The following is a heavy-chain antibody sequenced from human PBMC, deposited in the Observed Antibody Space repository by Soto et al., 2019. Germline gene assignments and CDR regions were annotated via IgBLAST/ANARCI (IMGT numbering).Heavy chain of an antibody. CDR1: GFTFSSYW. CDR2: IKQDGSEK. D-gene: IGHD3-10*01. Sequence: EVQLVESGGGLIQPGGSLRLSCAASGFTFSSYWMNWVRQAPGKGLEWVANIKQDGSEKYYVDSVKGRFTISRDNAKNSLYLLMNSLRAEDTAVYYFSRGQPPGGPIDVWGKGTPVTVSS. V-gene: IGHV3-7*01. J-gene: IGHJ6*04. CDR3: SRGQPPGGPIDV.